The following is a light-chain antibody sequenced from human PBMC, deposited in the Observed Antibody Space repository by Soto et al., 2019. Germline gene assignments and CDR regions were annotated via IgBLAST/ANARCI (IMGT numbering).Light chain of an antibody. CDR3: QQYDVDSGT. CDR1: QSMGVW. V-gene: IGKV1-5*01. CDR2: DAS. Sequence: DIQMTQSPSTLSSFVGDRVTITCRASQSMGVWLAWYQQKPGKAPKLLIYDASNLQTGVPSRFSGSGSGTEFTLPISSLQPDDFATYYCQQYDVDSGTFGQGTKVEIK. J-gene: IGKJ1*01.